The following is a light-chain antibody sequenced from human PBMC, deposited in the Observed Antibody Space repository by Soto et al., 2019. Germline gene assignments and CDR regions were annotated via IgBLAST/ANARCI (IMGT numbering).Light chain of an antibody. CDR1: QSLVHSDGNTY. V-gene: IGKV2-30*02. J-gene: IGKJ2*01. CDR3: MEGTHGHT. Sequence: DVVMTQSPLSLPVTLGQPASISCRSSQSLVHSDGNTYLNWCQQRPGQSPRRLIYKVSNRDSGVPDRISGSGSGTDFTVKISRVGAEDVGVYYWMEGTHGHTVGQGTKLEIK. CDR2: KVS.